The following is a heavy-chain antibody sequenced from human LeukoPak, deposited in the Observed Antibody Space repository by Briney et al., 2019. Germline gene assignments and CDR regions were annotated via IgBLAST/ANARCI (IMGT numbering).Heavy chain of an antibody. CDR2: TYYRSTWYN. D-gene: IGHD2-2*01. J-gene: IGHJ5*02. CDR1: GDIVSSNSVT. V-gene: IGHV6-1*01. Sequence: SQTLSLTCAISGDIVSSNSVTWNWIRQSPSRGLEWLGRTYYRSTWYNDNAVSVRGRITVNPDTSKNQFSLHLNSVTPEDTAVYYCARRLTQYDCFDPWGQGILVTVPS. CDR3: ARRLTQYDCFDP.